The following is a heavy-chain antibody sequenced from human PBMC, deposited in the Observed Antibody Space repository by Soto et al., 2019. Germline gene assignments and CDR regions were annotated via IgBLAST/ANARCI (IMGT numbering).Heavy chain of an antibody. Sequence: QIQLVQSAAEVKKPGASVKVSCKTSGYTFVSYGISWVRQAPGQGLEWMGWISPYNGNTNFAQRFRGRVTLTTDTSTDIVYMDLGSLQSDDTAVYYCARDQNFFDSSGYYDHWGQGTVITVSS. D-gene: IGHD3-22*01. J-gene: IGHJ5*02. V-gene: IGHV1-18*04. CDR1: GYTFVSYG. CDR2: ISPYNGNT. CDR3: ARDQNFFDSSGYYDH.